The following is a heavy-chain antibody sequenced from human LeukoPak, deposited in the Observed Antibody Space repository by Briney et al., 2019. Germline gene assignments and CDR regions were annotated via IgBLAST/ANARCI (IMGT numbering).Heavy chain of an antibody. CDR1: CSSISSYY. J-gene: IGHJ3*02. Sequence: PSETMTLTCTVSCSSISSYYWSWLRQPPGKGLEWIWYIYYSGSTNYNPSLKSRVTISVDTSKDQFSLKLSSVTAADTAVYYRARYPHDAFDIWLQGTMVTVSS. CDR3: ARYPHDAFDI. CDR2: IYYSGST. V-gene: IGHV4-59*01.